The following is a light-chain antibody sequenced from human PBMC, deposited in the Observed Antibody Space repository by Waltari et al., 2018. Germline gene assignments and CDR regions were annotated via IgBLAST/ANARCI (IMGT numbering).Light chain of an antibody. Sequence: EIMMTQSPATLSVSPGERATLSCRASQSLNNNLAWYQQRPGQDPRLLFYGASTRATGVPGRFSGSGSGTEFTLTISSLQSEDFAVYYCQQYNNWPRTFGQGTKVEIK. CDR3: QQYNNWPRT. CDR1: QSLNNN. J-gene: IGKJ1*01. CDR2: GAS. V-gene: IGKV3-15*01.